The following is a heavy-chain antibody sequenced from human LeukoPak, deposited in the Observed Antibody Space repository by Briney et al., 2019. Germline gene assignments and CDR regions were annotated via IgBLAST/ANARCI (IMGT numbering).Heavy chain of an antibody. CDR2: IGAAGAHT. CDR1: GFRFSYHD. D-gene: IGHD1-14*01. J-gene: IGHJ3*02. V-gene: IGHV3-64*02. Sequence: GGSLRLSCAASGFRFSYHDMHWVRQAPGKGLEFVSSIGAAGAHTFYADSAKGRFTISRDNFQGTMYLQMDGLRPEDSAVYYCARELGGTKTGGFDIWGQGTVVTVSS. CDR3: ARELGGTKTGGFDI.